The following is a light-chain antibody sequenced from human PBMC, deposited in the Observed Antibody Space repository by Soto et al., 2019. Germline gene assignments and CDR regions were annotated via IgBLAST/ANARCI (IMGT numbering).Light chain of an antibody. V-gene: IGKV3-15*01. J-gene: IGKJ1*01. Sequence: EIVMTQSPATLSVSPGERATLSCRASQSVSSNLAWYQQKPGQAPRLLIYGASTRATGIPARFSGSGSGTEFTLTISSRQSEDFAVYYCQQYNNLLWTFGQGTKVEIK. CDR3: QQYNNLLWT. CDR1: QSVSSN. CDR2: GAS.